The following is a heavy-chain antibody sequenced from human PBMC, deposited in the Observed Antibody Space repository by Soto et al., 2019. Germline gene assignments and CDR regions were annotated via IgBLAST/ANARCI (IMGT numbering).Heavy chain of an antibody. CDR1: GYTFTSYD. CDR2: MNPNSGNT. V-gene: IGHV1-8*01. J-gene: IGHJ4*02. D-gene: IGHD2-15*01. Sequence: ASVKVSCKASGYTFTSYDINWVRQATGQGLEWMGWMNPNSGNTGYAQKFQGRVTMTRNNSISTAYMELSSLRSEDTAVYYCARGADIAVVVAVCDYWGQGTLVTVSS. CDR3: ARGADIAVVVAVCDY.